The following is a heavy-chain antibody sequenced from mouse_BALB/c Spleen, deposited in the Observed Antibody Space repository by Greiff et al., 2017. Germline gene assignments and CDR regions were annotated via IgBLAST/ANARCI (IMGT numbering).Heavy chain of an antibody. D-gene: IGHD2-4*01. CDR2: ISYSGST. CDR3: ATAYDYDRFAY. V-gene: IGHV3-2*02. J-gene: IGHJ3*01. Sequence: EVKLVESGPGLVKPSQSLSLTCTVTGYSITSDYAWNWIRQLPGNKLEWMGYISYSGSTSYNPSLKSRISITRDTSKNQFFLQLNSVTTEDTATYYCATAYDYDRFAYWGQGTLVTVSA. CDR1: GYSITSDYA.